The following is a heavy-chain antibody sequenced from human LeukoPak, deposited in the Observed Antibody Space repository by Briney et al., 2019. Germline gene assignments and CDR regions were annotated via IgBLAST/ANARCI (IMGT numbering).Heavy chain of an antibody. CDR3: ARETYSSSWSAKFYYYYYMDV. CDR1: GFTFSSYS. J-gene: IGHJ6*03. CDR2: ISSSSSTI. D-gene: IGHD6-13*01. V-gene: IGHV3-48*01. Sequence: GGSLRLSCVASGFTFSSYSMNWVRQAPGKGLEWVSYISSSSSTIYYADSVKGRFTISRDNAKNSLYLQMNSVRAEDTAVYYCARETYSSSWSAKFYYYYYMDVWGKGTTVTVSS.